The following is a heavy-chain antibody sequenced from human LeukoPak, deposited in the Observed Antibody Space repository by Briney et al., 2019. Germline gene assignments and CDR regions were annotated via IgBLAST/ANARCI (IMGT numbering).Heavy chain of an antibody. CDR1: GFTFDDYA. D-gene: IGHD3-22*01. CDR2: ISWNSGSI. V-gene: IGHV3-9*01. J-gene: IGHJ4*02. Sequence: GRSLRLSCAASGFTFDDYAMHWVRQAPGKGLEWVSGISWNSGSIGYADSVKGRFTISRDNAKNSLYLQMNSVRAEDTALYYCAKVAPDSSGDYFDYWGQGTLVTVSS. CDR3: AKVAPDSSGDYFDY.